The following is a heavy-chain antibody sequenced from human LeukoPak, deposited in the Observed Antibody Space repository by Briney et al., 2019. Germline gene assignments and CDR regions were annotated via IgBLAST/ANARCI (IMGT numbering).Heavy chain of an antibody. Sequence: SMKVSCKASGGTFSSNAISWVRQAPGQGLEWMGRIIPILGIANYAQKFQGRVTITADKSTSAAYMELSSLRSEDTAVYYCARDQGGYDYAPFDYWGQGTLVTVSS. D-gene: IGHD5-12*01. CDR1: GGTFSSNA. V-gene: IGHV1-69*04. CDR3: ARDQGGYDYAPFDY. CDR2: IIPILGIA. J-gene: IGHJ4*02.